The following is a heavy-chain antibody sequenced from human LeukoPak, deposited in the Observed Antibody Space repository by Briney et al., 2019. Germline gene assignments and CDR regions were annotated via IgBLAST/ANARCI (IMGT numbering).Heavy chain of an antibody. J-gene: IGHJ5*02. V-gene: IGHV4-39*01. D-gene: IGHD1-26*01. Sequence: GSLRLSCAASGFTVRSNYMSWVRQPPGKGLEWIGSIYYSGTTYYNPSLKSRVTISVDTSKNQFSLKLSSVTAADTAVYYCARSLVVGATYPYHWGQGTLVTVSS. CDR2: IYYSGTT. CDR1: GFTVRSNY. CDR3: ARSLVVGATYPYH.